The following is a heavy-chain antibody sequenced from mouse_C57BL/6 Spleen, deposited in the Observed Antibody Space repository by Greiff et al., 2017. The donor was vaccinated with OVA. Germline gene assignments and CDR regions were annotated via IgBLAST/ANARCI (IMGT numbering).Heavy chain of an antibody. D-gene: IGHD1-1*01. Sequence: EVQVVESGGGLVKPGGSLKLSCAASGFTFSDYGMHWVRQAPEKGLEWVAYISSGSSTIYYADTVKGRFTISRDNAKNTLFLQMTSLRAEDTAMYYCAREGRYPWFAYWGQGTLVTVSA. CDR3: AREGRYPWFAY. CDR1: GFTFSDYG. CDR2: ISSGSSTI. V-gene: IGHV5-17*01. J-gene: IGHJ3*01.